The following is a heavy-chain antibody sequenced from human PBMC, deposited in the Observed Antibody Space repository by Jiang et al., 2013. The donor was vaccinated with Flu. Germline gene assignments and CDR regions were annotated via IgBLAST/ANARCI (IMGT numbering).Heavy chain of an antibody. CDR2: ISYDGSNK. CDR3: ARVHPSIKAGVVVYYFDY. J-gene: IGHJ4*02. CDR1: GFTFSSYA. Sequence: VQLVESGGGVVQPGRSLRLSCAASGFTFSSYAMHWVRQAPGKGLEWVAVISYDGSNKYYADSVKGRFTISRDNSKNTLYLQMNSLRAEDTAVYYCARVHPSIKAGVVVYYFDYWAREPWSPSPQ. D-gene: IGHD2-2*01. V-gene: IGHV3-30*01.